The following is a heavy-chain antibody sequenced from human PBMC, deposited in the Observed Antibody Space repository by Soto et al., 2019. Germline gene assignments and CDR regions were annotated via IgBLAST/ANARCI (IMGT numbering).Heavy chain of an antibody. J-gene: IGHJ6*02. CDR2: ISAYKGDT. D-gene: IGHD2-2*02. V-gene: IGHV1-18*04. CDR3: GRSFCSSTSCYNYYYYGMDV. Sequence: QVQLMQSGGEVKKPGASVKVSCKASGFTFTTYGISWVRQAPGQGLEWMGWISAYKGDTNYEEKFQDRVTMTRDRSTNTAYMELRSLRSGDTAVYYCGRSFCSSTSCYNYYYYGMDVWGQGTTVTVSS. CDR1: GFTFTTYG.